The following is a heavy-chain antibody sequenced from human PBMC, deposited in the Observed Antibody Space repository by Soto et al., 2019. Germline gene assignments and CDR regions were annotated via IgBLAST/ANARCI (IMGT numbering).Heavy chain of an antibody. CDR3: AIGITMVRGVINAFDI. J-gene: IGHJ3*02. CDR1: GYSFTSYW. D-gene: IGHD3-10*01. Sequence: GESLKICCKVSGYSFTSYWIGWVRQMPGKGLEWMGIIYPGDSDTRYSPSFQGQVTISADKSISTAYLQWSSLKASDTAMYYCAIGITMVRGVINAFDIWGQGTMVTVSS. V-gene: IGHV5-51*01. CDR2: IYPGDSDT.